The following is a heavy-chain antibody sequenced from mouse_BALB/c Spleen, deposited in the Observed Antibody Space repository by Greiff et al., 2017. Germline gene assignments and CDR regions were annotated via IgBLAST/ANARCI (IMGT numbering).Heavy chain of an antibody. J-gene: IGHJ2*01. Sequence: VQLQESGAELVKPGASVKLSCKASGYTFTSYYMYWVKQRPGQGLEWIGEINPSNGGTNFNEKFKSKATLTVDKSSSTAYMQLSSLTSEDSAVYYCTTVTTARYLDYWGQGTTLTVSS. CDR3: TTVTTARYLDY. V-gene: IGHV1S16*01. D-gene: IGHD1-2*01. CDR1: GYTFTSYY. CDR2: INPSNGGT.